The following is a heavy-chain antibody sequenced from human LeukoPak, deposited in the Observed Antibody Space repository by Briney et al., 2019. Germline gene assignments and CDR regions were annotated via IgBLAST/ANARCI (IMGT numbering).Heavy chain of an antibody. CDR1: GNSISTNNYY. Sequence: SETLSLTCTVSGNSISTNNYYWGWIRQPPGKGLEWIGSIYYSGSTYYNLSLKNRVTMSVDTSRNQFSLKLSSVTAADTAVYYCASGDNDPLFDYWGQGTLVTVSS. CDR3: ASGDNDPLFDY. D-gene: IGHD1-1*01. CDR2: IYYSGST. V-gene: IGHV4-39*07. J-gene: IGHJ4*02.